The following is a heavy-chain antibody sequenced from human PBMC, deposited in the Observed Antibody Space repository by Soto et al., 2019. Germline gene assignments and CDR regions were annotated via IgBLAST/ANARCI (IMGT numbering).Heavy chain of an antibody. CDR2: IIPIFGTA. CDR1: GGTFSSYA. Sequence: EASVKVSCKASGGTFSSYAISWVRQAPGQGLEWMGGIIPIFGTANYAQKFQGRVTITADESTSTAYMELSSLRSEDTAVYYCASWADYGGRAAFDIWGQGTMVTV. D-gene: IGHD4-17*01. CDR3: ASWADYGGRAAFDI. J-gene: IGHJ3*02. V-gene: IGHV1-69*13.